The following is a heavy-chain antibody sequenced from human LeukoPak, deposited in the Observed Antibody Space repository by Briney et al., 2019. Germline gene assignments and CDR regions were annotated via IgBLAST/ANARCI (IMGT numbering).Heavy chain of an antibody. CDR3: ATDNGGSRDGYNYDY. CDR1: GYTLTGLS. V-gene: IGHV1-24*01. CDR2: FDSEDGET. J-gene: IGHJ4*02. D-gene: IGHD5-24*01. Sequence: ASVKVSCKVSGYTLTGLSMHWVRQAPGKGLEWMGGFDSEDGETIYAQKFQGRVTMTEDTSTDTAYMELSSLRSEDTAVYYCATDNGGSRDGYNYDYWGQGTLVTVSS.